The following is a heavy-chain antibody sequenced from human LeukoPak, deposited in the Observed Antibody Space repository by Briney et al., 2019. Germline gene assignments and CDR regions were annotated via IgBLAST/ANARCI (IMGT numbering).Heavy chain of an antibody. Sequence: PSETLSLTCSVSGGSVSGYYWSWVRQPAGKGLEWIGRVSTSGNSDYNPSLKSRVTVSEDTSKNQFSLKLSSVTAADTAVYYCARDADPATGIAAAGSAFDIWGQGTMVTVSS. V-gene: IGHV4-4*07. D-gene: IGHD6-13*01. CDR3: ARDADPATGIAAAGSAFDI. J-gene: IGHJ3*02. CDR1: GGSVSGYY. CDR2: VSTSGNS.